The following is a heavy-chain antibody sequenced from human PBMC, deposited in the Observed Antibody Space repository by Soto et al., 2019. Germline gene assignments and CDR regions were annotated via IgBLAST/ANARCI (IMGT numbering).Heavy chain of an antibody. J-gene: IGHJ4*02. CDR2: IGPESGAT. CDR1: GYTFTGHY. D-gene: IGHD1-26*01. V-gene: IGHV1-2*02. CDR3: GRGRSGQIVVFY. Sequence: GASVKVSCKTSGYTFTGHYIHWVRQAPEQGPEWMGEIGPESGATRYAQKFRGRVTMTRDTSITTVYMELNNLSPDDTAVYYCGRGRSGQIVVFYWGQGTPVTSPQ.